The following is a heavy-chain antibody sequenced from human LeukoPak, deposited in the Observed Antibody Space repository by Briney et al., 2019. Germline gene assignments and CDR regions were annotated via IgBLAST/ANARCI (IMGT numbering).Heavy chain of an antibody. V-gene: IGHV3-43*02. CDR1: GFTFDDYA. CDR3: AIPPWRSGRYYYMDV. D-gene: IGHD2-15*01. J-gene: IGHJ6*03. Sequence: GGSLRLSCAASGFTFDDYAMHWVRQAPGKGLEWVSPISGDGGSTYYADSVKGRFTISRDNSKNSLYLQMNSLRTEDTALYYCAIPPWRSGRYYYMDVWGKGTTVTVSS. CDR2: ISGDGGST.